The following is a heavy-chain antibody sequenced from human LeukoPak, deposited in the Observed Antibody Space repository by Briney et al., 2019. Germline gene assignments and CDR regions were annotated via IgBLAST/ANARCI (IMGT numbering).Heavy chain of an antibody. Sequence: PGGSLRLSCAASGFTFSIYGMHWVRQAPGKGLECVAVISYDGSNKYYADSVKGRFTISRDNSKNTLYLQMNSLRAEDTAVHYCAKDPGSSWPGAYFDYWGQGTLVTVSS. CDR2: ISYDGSNK. CDR3: AKDPGSSWPGAYFDY. V-gene: IGHV3-30*18. J-gene: IGHJ4*02. D-gene: IGHD6-13*01. CDR1: GFTFSIYG.